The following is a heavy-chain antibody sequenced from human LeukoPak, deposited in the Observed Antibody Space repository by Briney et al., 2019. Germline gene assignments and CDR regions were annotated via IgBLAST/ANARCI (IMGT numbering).Heavy chain of an antibody. D-gene: IGHD2-15*01. CDR1: GFTFSDYY. Sequence: GGSLRLSCEASGFTFSDYYMSWIRQAPGKGLEWVSYISSSGSSIFYADSVKGRFTISRDNAKNSLSLQVNSLRAEDTAVYYCARVVYCSGGSCHIFAFDIWGQGTMVTVSS. V-gene: IGHV3-11*01. CDR2: ISSSGSSI. CDR3: ARVVYCSGGSCHIFAFDI. J-gene: IGHJ3*02.